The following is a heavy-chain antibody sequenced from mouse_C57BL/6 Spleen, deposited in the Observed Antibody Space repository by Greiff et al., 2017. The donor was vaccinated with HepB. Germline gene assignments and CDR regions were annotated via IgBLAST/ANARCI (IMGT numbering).Heavy chain of an antibody. CDR2: INYDGSST. D-gene: IGHD1-1*01. CDR1: GFTFSDYY. V-gene: IGHV5-16*01. Sequence: EVQLVESEGGLVQPGSSMKLSCTASGFTFSDYYMAWVRQVPEKGLEWVANINYDGSSTYYLDSLKSRFIISRDNAKNILYLQMSSLKSEDTATYYCARGYGAWFAYWGQGTLVTVSA. J-gene: IGHJ3*01. CDR3: ARGYGAWFAY.